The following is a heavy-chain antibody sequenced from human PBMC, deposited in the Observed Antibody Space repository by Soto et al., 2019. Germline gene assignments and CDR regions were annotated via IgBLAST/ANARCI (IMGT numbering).Heavy chain of an antibody. CDR3: ARHCSGGTCNYLVDH. CDR1: GDSISSNNYS. J-gene: IGHJ4*02. V-gene: IGHV4-39*01. D-gene: IGHD2-15*01. Sequence: QLQLQESGPGLVKPSETLSLTCIVSGDSISSNNYSWDWIRQPPGKGLEWIGNIYYSGSTYYNPSLKSRVTISVDTSKNQFSLKLNSVTAADTAVYYCARHCSGGTCNYLVDHWGQGILVTVSS. CDR2: IYYSGST.